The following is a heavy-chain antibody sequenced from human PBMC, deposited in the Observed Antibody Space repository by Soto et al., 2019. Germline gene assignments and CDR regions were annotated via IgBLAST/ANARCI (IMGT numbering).Heavy chain of an antibody. V-gene: IGHV1-18*01. CDR1: GYTFTSYG. J-gene: IGHJ3*02. CDR3: ARGGSGYCSGGSCYSFLGAFDI. Sequence: QVQLVQSGAEVKKPGASVKVSCKASGYTFTSYGISWVRQAPGQGLEWMGWISAYNGNTNYAQKLQGRVTMTTDTSTSTAYMELRSLRSDDTAVYYCARGGSGYCSGGSCYSFLGAFDIWGQGTMVTVSS. D-gene: IGHD2-15*01. CDR2: ISAYNGNT.